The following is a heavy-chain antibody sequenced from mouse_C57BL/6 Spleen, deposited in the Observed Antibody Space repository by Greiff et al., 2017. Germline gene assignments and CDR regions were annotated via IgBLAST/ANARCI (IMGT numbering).Heavy chain of an antibody. V-gene: IGHV1-81*01. CDR2: IYPRSGNT. D-gene: IGHD2-4*01. CDR3: ARSSGDYDVGFAY. J-gene: IGHJ3*01. CDR1: GYTFTSYG. Sequence: QVQLKESGAELARPGAPVKLSCKASGYTFTSYGISWVKQRTGQGLEWIGEIYPRSGNTYYNEKFKGKATLTADKSSSTAYMELRSLTSEDSAVYFCARSSGDYDVGFAYWGQGTLVTVSA.